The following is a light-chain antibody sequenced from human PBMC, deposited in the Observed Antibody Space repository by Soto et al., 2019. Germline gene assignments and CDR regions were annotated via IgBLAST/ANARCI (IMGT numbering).Light chain of an antibody. CDR2: GAS. V-gene: IGKV3-20*01. CDR1: QSVSNNY. J-gene: IGKJ1*01. CDR3: QQYENSPKT. Sequence: EIVLTQSPGTLSLSPGERATLSCRASQSVSNNYLAWYQQKPGQAPRLLIYGASNRATGIPDRFSGSGSGTDFTLTISRLEPEDFAGYYCQQYENSPKTFGQGTKVDIK.